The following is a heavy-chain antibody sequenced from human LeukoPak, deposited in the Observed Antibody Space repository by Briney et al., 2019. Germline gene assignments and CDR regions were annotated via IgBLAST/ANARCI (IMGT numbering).Heavy chain of an antibody. CDR3: ARARITMVRGVIIMAYYFDY. J-gene: IGHJ4*02. CDR2: IYYSGST. CDR1: GGSISSYY. V-gene: IGHV4-59*01. Sequence: SETLSLTCTVSGGSISSYYWSWIRQPPGKGLEWIGYIYYSGSTNYNPSLKSRVTISVDTSKNQFSLKLSSVTAADTAVYYCARARITMVRGVIIMAYYFDYWGQGTLVTVSS. D-gene: IGHD3-10*01.